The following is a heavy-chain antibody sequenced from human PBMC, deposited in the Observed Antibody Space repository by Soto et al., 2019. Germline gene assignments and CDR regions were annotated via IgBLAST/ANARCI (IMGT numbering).Heavy chain of an antibody. CDR2: IYYSGSA. V-gene: IGHV4-59*08. Sequence: PSETLSLTCTVSDGAINSDYWSWIRQPPGKGLEWIGYIYYSGSANYNSSLKSRVTISIDTSKNQFSLNLNSVTAADTAVYYCARRPYYYYYGMDVWGQGTTVTVSS. J-gene: IGHJ6*02. CDR3: ARRPYYYYYGMDV. CDR1: DGAINSDY.